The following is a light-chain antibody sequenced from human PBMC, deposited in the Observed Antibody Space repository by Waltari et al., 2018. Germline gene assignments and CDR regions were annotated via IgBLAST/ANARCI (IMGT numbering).Light chain of an antibody. Sequence: QRPGKGPRYLMKFNSDGSHNKGDDIPDRFSGSGSGAERYLSISSLQSEDEADYICQTGGHGTWVFGGGTKLTVL. CDR2: FNSDGSH. V-gene: IGLV4-69*01. CDR3: QTGGHGTWV. J-gene: IGLJ3*02.